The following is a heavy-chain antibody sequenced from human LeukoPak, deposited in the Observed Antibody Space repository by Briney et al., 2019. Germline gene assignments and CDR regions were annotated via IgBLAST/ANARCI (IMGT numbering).Heavy chain of an antibody. CDR1: GYTFTGYY. CDR2: ISAYNGNT. J-gene: IGHJ4*02. Sequence: ASVKVSCKASGYTFTGYYMHWVRQAPGQGLEWMGWISAYNGNTNYAQKLQGRVTMTTDTSTSTAYMELRSLRSDDTAVYYCASKEGYCSSTSCSSFDYWGRGTLVTVSS. CDR3: ASKEGYCSSTSCSSFDY. V-gene: IGHV1-18*04. D-gene: IGHD2-2*01.